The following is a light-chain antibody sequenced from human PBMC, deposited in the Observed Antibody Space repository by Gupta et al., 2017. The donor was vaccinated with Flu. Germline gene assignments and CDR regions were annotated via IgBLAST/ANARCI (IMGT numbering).Light chain of an antibody. V-gene: IGKV3D-20*01. CDR2: DAS. CDR1: QSVSKNY. J-gene: IGKJ2*01. CDR3: QQDGSSPYT. Sequence: EIVLTQSPATLSLSPGERATLSCGASQSVSKNYLAWYQQKPGLAPRLLIYDASSRATGIPDRFTGSGSGTDFTLTISRLEPEDFAVYSCQQDGSSPYTFGQGTKLEIK.